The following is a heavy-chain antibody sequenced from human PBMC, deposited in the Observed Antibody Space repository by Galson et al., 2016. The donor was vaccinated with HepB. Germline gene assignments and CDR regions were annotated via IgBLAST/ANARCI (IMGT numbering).Heavy chain of an antibody. CDR1: GFTFNRYT. CDR3: ARGKRLWLM. CDR2: IKQDGSEK. J-gene: IGHJ4*02. Sequence: SLRLSCAASGFTFNRYTVHWVRQAPGKGLEWVANIKQDGSEKYYVDSVKGRFTISRDNAKNSLYLQMNCLRAEDTAVYYCARGKRLWLMWGQGTLVTVSS. D-gene: IGHD5-18*01. V-gene: IGHV3-7*03.